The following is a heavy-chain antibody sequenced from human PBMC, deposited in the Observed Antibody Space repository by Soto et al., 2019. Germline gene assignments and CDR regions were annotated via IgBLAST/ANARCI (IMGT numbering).Heavy chain of an antibody. V-gene: IGHV4-30-4*01. CDR2: IYYSGST. J-gene: IGHJ6*02. D-gene: IGHD6-13*01. Sequence: SETLSLTCTVSGGSISSGDYYWSWIRQPPGKGLEWIGYIYYSGSTYYNPSLKSRVTISVDTSKSQFSLKLSSVTAADTAVYYCARTGIAAAGEGMDVWGQGTTVTVSS. CDR3: ARTGIAAAGEGMDV. CDR1: GGSISSGDYY.